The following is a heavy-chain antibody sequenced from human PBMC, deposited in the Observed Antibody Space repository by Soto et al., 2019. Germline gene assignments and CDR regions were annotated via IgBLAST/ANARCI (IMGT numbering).Heavy chain of an antibody. CDR1: GFTFSSYG. Sequence: QVQLVESGGGVVQPGRSLRLSCAASGFTFSSYGMHWVRQAPGKGLEWVAVISYDGSNKYYADSVKGRFTISRDNSKNTLYLQMNSLRDEDTAVYYCAKAHGKQRFFDYWGQGTLVTVSS. D-gene: IGHD6-25*01. J-gene: IGHJ4*02. V-gene: IGHV3-30*18. CDR3: AKAHGKQRFFDY. CDR2: ISYDGSNK.